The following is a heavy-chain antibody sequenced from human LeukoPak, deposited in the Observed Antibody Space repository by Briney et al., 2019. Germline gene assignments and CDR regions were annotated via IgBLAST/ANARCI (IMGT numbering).Heavy chain of an antibody. V-gene: IGHV3-48*01. CDR3: AREQWLARRPGFDY. CDR1: GFTFSSYS. Sequence: GGSLRLSCAASGFTFSSYSMNWVRQAPGQGLEWVSYISSSSSTIYYADSVKGRFTISRDNAKNSLYLQMNSLRAEDTAVYYCAREQWLARRPGFDYWGQGTLVTVSS. D-gene: IGHD6-19*01. CDR2: ISSSSSTI. J-gene: IGHJ4*02.